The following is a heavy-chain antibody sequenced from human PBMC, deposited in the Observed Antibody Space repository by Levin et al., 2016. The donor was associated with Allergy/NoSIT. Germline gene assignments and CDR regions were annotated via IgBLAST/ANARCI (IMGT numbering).Heavy chain of an antibody. CDR1: GYTFTSYD. J-gene: IGHJ6*03. CDR2: MNPNSGNT. CDR3: ARGEYQLLPLSNYYYMDV. V-gene: IGHV1-8*01. D-gene: IGHD2-2*01. Sequence: ASVKVSCKASGYTFTSYDINWVRQATGQGLEWMGWMNPNSGNTGYAQKFQGRVTMTRNTSISTAYMELSSLRSEDTAVYYCARGEYQLLPLSNYYYMDVWGKGTTVTVSS.